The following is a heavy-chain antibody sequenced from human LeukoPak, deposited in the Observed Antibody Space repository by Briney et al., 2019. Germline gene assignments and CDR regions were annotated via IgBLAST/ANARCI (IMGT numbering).Heavy chain of an antibody. CDR1: GFTLSSYA. V-gene: IGHV3-21*01. Sequence: GGSLRLSCAASGFTLSSYAMSWVRQAPGKGLEWVSSISSSSSYIYYADSVKGRFTISRDNAKNSLYLQMNSLRAEDTAVYYCARVRRAGITGIMDAFESWGQGTMVTVSS. D-gene: IGHD1-20*01. CDR2: ISSSSSYI. J-gene: IGHJ3*02. CDR3: ARVRRAGITGIMDAFES.